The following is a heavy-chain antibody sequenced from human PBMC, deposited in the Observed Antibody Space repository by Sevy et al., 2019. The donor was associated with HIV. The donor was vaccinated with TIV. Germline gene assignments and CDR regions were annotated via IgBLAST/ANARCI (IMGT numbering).Heavy chain of an antibody. CDR1: GYTFTIYY. J-gene: IGHJ4*02. CDR3: ARARLARSIFDY. CDR2: INPSGGSR. V-gene: IGHV1-46*01. D-gene: IGHD6-6*01. Sequence: ASVKVSCKESGYTFTIYYMHWVRQAPGQGLEWMGIINPSGGSRSYAQKFQGRVTMTRDTSTSTVYMELSSLRSEDTAVYYCARARLARSIFDYWGQGTLVTVSS.